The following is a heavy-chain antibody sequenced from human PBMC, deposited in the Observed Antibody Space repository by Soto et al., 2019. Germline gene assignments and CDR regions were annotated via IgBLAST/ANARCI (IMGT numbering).Heavy chain of an antibody. CDR2: ISSSSSYI. Sequence: GGSLRISCAASGFTFSSYSMNWVRQAPGKGLEWVSSISSSSSYIYYADSVKGRFTISRDNAKNSLYLQMNSLRAEDTAVYYCSRDGARKYSSSCYYYGMDVWGQGTTVTVSS. V-gene: IGHV3-21*01. CDR3: SRDGARKYSSSCYYYGMDV. J-gene: IGHJ6*02. D-gene: IGHD6-6*01. CDR1: GFTFSSYS.